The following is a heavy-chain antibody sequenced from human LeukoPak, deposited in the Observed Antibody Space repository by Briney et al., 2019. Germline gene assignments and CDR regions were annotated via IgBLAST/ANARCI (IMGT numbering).Heavy chain of an antibody. CDR1: GFTLSSYS. CDR3: AREWTRTGPFDY. V-gene: IGHV3-33*08. J-gene: IGHJ4*02. CDR2: IWNDGSNK. Sequence: GGSLRLSCAASGFTLSSYSMNWVRQAPGKGLEWVALIWNDGSNKYYADSVKGRSTISRDNSKNTLYLQMNSLRAEDTAVYYCAREWTRTGPFDYWGQGTLVTVSS. D-gene: IGHD3/OR15-3a*01.